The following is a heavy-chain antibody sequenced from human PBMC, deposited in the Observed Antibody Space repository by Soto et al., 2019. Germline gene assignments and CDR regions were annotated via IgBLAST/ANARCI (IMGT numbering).Heavy chain of an antibody. D-gene: IGHD3-22*01. CDR1: GGTFSSYA. J-gene: IGHJ4*02. Sequence: SVKVSCKASGGTFSSYAISWVRLAPGQGLEWMGGIIPIFGTANYAQKFQGRVTITADESTSTAYMELSSLRSEDTAVYYCARDRYYDSSYFAYWGQGTLVTVSS. CDR2: IIPIFGTA. CDR3: ARDRYYDSSYFAY. V-gene: IGHV1-69*13.